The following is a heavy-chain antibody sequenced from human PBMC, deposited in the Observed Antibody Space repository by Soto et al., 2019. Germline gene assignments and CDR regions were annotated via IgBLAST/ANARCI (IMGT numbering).Heavy chain of an antibody. V-gene: IGHV1-2*02. CDR2: INPNSGST. Sequence: ASVKVSCKASGYTFTSYYMHWVRQAPGQGLEWMGIINPNSGSTSYAQKFQGGVTMTRDTSISTDYMELSRLRSDDTAVYYCARDPQTAAAGPYYYYGMDVWGQGTTVTVSS. J-gene: IGHJ6*02. D-gene: IGHD6-13*01. CDR1: GYTFTSYY. CDR3: ARDPQTAAAGPYYYYGMDV.